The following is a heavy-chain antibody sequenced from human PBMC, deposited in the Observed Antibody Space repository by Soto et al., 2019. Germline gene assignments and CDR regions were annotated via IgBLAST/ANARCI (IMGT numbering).Heavy chain of an antibody. CDR2: FDPEDGET. J-gene: IGHJ6*02. CDR3: ATVGYSSSSRYYGMDV. Sequence: TSVKLSSKVSGFALADRSRRSPRQAPGKGLEWMGGFDPEDGETICAQKFQGRVTMTEDTSTDTAYMELSSLRSEDTAVYYCATVGYSSSSRYYGMDVWGQGTTVTVSS. D-gene: IGHD6-6*01. CDR1: GFALADRS. V-gene: IGHV1-24*01.